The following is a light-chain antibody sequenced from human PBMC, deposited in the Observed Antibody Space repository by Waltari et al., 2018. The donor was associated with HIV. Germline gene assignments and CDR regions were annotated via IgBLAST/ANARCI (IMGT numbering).Light chain of an antibody. Sequence: QSALTQPASVSGSPGPSIPISCTGTRSDVGGYHYVSWYQQHPGKAPKLMIYEVSNRPSGVSNRFSGSKSGNTASLTISGLQAEDEADYYCSSYTSSSTYVFGTGTKVTVL. J-gene: IGLJ1*01. V-gene: IGLV2-14*01. CDR1: RSDVGGYHY. CDR3: SSYTSSSTYV. CDR2: EVS.